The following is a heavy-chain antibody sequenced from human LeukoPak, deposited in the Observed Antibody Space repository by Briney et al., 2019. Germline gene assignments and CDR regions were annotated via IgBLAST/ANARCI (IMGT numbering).Heavy chain of an antibody. CDR3: ARYWGYDSSGYYLDY. CDR1: GGSISSYY. D-gene: IGHD3-22*01. CDR2: IYYSGST. J-gene: IGHJ4*02. V-gene: IGHV4-59*08. Sequence: PSETLSLTCTVSGGSISSYYWSWIRQPPGKGLEWIGYIYYSGSTNYNPSLKSRVTISVDTSKNQFSLKLSSVTAADTAVYYCARYWGYDSSGYYLDYWGQGTLVTVSS.